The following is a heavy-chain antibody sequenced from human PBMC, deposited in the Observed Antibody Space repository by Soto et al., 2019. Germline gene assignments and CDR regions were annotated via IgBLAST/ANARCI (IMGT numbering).Heavy chain of an antibody. Sequence: GASVKVSCKASGYTFTSYYMHWVRQAPGQGLEWMGIINPSGGSTSYAQKFQGRVTMTRDTSTSTVYMELSSLRSEDTAVYYCARDSSYYDILTGYLGRFDYWGQGTLVTVSS. CDR3: ARDSSYYDILTGYLGRFDY. V-gene: IGHV1-46*01. CDR1: GYTFTSYY. D-gene: IGHD3-9*01. CDR2: INPSGGST. J-gene: IGHJ4*02.